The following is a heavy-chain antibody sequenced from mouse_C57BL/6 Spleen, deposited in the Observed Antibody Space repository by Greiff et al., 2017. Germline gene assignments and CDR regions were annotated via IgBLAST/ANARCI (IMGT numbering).Heavy chain of an antibody. D-gene: IGHD1-1*01. CDR3: ARSRDYFGSLYFDY. CDR2: INPSNGGT. J-gene: IGHJ2*01. V-gene: IGHV1-53*01. Sequence: QVQLQQSGTELVKPGASVKLSCKASGYTFTSYWMHWVKQRPGQGLEWIGNINPSNGGTNYNEKFKSKATLTVDKSSSTAYMQLISLTSEDAAVDYCARSRDYFGSLYFDYWGQGTTLTVSS. CDR1: GYTFTSYW.